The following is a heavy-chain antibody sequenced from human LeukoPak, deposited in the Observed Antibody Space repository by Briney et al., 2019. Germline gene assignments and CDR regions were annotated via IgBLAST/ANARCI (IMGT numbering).Heavy chain of an antibody. Sequence: SEALSLTRTLSRGSISSGSYYWSWIRQPAGEGLEWSGRIYNSGSTNYNTSLKSRVTISVDTSTNQPSLKMSSVTAEDTAVYYCARGRNDYGDLRFQGYFDYWGQGTLVTVSS. V-gene: IGHV4-61*02. D-gene: IGHD4-17*01. CDR3: ARGRNDYGDLRFQGYFDY. CDR2: IYNSGST. J-gene: IGHJ4*02. CDR1: RGSISSGSYY.